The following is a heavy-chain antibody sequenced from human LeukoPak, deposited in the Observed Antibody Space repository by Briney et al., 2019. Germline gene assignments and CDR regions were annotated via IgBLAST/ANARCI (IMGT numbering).Heavy chain of an antibody. J-gene: IGHJ4*02. Sequence: GGSLRLSCVGSGFTFNNFAMAWVCQAPGKGLEWVSGISDSGGATSYADSVKGRFTISRDTSKNTLHLQMNSLRAEDTAVYYCARYRASGWYEDFDYWGQGTLVTV. V-gene: IGHV3-23*01. CDR2: ISDSGGAT. CDR1: GFTFNNFA. D-gene: IGHD6-19*01. CDR3: ARYRASGWYEDFDY.